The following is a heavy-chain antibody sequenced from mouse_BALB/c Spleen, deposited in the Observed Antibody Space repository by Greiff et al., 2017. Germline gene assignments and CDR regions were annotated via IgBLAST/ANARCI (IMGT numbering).Heavy chain of an antibody. CDR2: IRNKANGYTT. J-gene: IGHJ1*01. V-gene: IGHV7-3*02. Sequence: EVMLVESGGGLVQPGGSLRLSCATSGFTFTDYYMSWVRQPPGKALEWLGFIRNKANGYTTEYSASVKGRFTISRDNSQSILYLQMNTLRAEDSATYYCARAHYGSSPYWYFDVWGAGTTVTVSS. CDR3: ARAHYGSSPYWYFDV. CDR1: GFTFTDYY. D-gene: IGHD1-1*01.